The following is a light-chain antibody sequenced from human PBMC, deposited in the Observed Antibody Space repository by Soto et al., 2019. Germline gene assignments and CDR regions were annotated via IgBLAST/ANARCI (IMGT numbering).Light chain of an antibody. CDR1: SGHSTYI. CDR2: LEGSGSY. CDR3: ETWDRSTGV. Sequence: QSVLTQPSSASASLGSSVKLTCTLNSGHSTYIIAWHQQQPGKAPRYLMKLEGSGSYNKGSGVPDRFSGSSSGADRYLTISNLQSEDEADYYCETWDRSTGVFGPGTKVTVL. J-gene: IGLJ1*01. V-gene: IGLV4-60*03.